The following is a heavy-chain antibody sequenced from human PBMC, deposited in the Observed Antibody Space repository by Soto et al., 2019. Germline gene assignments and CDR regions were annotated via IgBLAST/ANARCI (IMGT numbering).Heavy chain of an antibody. V-gene: IGHV4-31*03. D-gene: IGHD3-22*01. J-gene: IGHJ5*02. CDR2: IYYSGST. CDR1: GGSISSGGYY. Sequence: SETLSLTCTVSGGSISSGGYYWSWIRQHPGKGLEWIGYIYYSGSTYYNPSLKSRVTISVDTSKNQFSLKLSSVTAADTAVYYCARESYYDSSVGWFDPWGQGTLVTVSS. CDR3: ARESYYDSSVGWFDP.